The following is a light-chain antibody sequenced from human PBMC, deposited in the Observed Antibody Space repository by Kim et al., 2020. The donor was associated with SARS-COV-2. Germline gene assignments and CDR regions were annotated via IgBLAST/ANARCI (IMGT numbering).Light chain of an antibody. V-gene: IGKV2-24*01. Sequence: ASISCRSSPSLGQGDRSTCLGWLQERPGQPPRLHIYRVSNRFSGVPDRFSGSGAGTDFSLRIDRVEAEDVGIYYCMQATQFPRVTFGQGTRLEIK. CDR1: PSLGQGDRSTC. J-gene: IGKJ5*01. CDR2: RVS. CDR3: MQATQFPRVT.